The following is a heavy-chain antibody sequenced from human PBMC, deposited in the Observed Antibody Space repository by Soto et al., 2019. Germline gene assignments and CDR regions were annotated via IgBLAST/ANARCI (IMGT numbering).Heavy chain of an antibody. CDR3: ASYGSSSHY. CDR1: GGSISSSNW. V-gene: IGHV4-4*02. J-gene: IGHJ4*02. D-gene: IGHD6-13*01. Sequence: QVQLQESGPGLVKPSGTLSLTCAVSGGSISSSNWWSWVRQPPGKGLEWIGEIYHSGSTNYNPSLRVRVTITVDKSKTHFPLRLSSATAAAPAVFSCASYGSSSHYGGRGTLVPASS. CDR2: IYHSGST.